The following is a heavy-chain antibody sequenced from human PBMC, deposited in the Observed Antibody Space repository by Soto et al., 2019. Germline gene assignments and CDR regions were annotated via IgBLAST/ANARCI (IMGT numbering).Heavy chain of an antibody. CDR1: GFTFSGSA. Sequence: QAVGSLRLSCAASGFTFSGSAMHWVRQASGKGLEWVGRIRSKANSYATAYAASVKGRFTISRDDSKNTAYLQMNSLKTEDTAVYYCTRPDLYYGDYTYWGQGTLVTVSS. D-gene: IGHD4-17*01. CDR2: IRSKANSYAT. CDR3: TRPDLYYGDYTY. J-gene: IGHJ4*02. V-gene: IGHV3-73*01.